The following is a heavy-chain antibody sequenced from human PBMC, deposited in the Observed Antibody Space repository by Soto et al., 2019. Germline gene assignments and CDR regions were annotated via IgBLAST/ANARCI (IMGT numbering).Heavy chain of an antibody. V-gene: IGHV3-33*01. CDR3: ARGLGIAANWFDP. Sequence: QVQLVESGGGVVQPGRSLRLSCAASGFTFSSYGMHWVRQAPGKGLEWVAVIWDEGSNKYYADSVKGRFTISRDNSKNTLYPQMNSLRAGDTAVYYCARGLGIAANWFDPWGQGTLVTVSS. J-gene: IGHJ5*02. CDR2: IWDEGSNK. CDR1: GFTFSSYG. D-gene: IGHD6-13*01.